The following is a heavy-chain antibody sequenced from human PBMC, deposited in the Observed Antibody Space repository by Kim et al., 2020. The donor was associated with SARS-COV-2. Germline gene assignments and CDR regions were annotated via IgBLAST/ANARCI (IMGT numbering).Heavy chain of an antibody. D-gene: IGHD3-10*01. Sequence: GGSLRLSCAASGFTFSSYGMHWVRQAPGKGLEWVAVISYDGSNKYYADSVKGRFTISRDNSKNTLYLQMNSLRAEDTAVYYCAKEYYYGSGSYSYYYYGMDVWGQGTTVTVSS. J-gene: IGHJ6*02. CDR1: GFTFSSYG. CDR3: AKEYYYGSGSYSYYYYGMDV. CDR2: ISYDGSNK. V-gene: IGHV3-30*18.